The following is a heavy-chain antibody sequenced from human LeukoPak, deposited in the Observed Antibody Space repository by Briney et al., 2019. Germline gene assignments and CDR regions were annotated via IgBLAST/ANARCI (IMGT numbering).Heavy chain of an antibody. V-gene: IGHV4-34*01. CDR1: GGSFSGYY. J-gene: IGHJ4*02. Sequence: SETLSLTYAVYGGSFSGYYWSWIRQPPGKGLEWIGEINHSGSTNYNPSLKSRVTISVDTSKNQFSLKLSSVTAADTAVYYCARHSADYSSSWDWGQGTLVTVSS. CDR3: ARHSADYSSSWD. CDR2: INHSGST. D-gene: IGHD6-13*01.